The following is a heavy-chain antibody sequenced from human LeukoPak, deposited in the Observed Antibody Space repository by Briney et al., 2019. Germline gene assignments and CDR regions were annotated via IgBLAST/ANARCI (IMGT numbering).Heavy chain of an antibody. CDR3: AKGSAVAGYYFDY. J-gene: IGHJ4*02. CDR1: GFTFSNYT. CDR2: ISGSTGTT. Sequence: GGSLRLSCAAAGFTFSNYTMSWVRQAPGKGLEWGSTISGSTGTTYYADSVRGRFTISRDNSKTTLYLQMNRLRAKDTAVYYCAKGSAVAGYYFDYWGQGTLVTVSS. D-gene: IGHD6-19*01. V-gene: IGHV3-23*01.